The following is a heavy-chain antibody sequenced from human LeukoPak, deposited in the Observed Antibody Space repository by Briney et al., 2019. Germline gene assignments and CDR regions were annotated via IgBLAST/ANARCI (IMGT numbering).Heavy chain of an antibody. CDR1: GYSISSGYY. J-gene: IGHJ5*02. Sequence: SETLSLTCAVSGYSISSGYYWGWIRQPPGKGPEWIGSIYHSGSTYYNPSLKSRVTISVDTSKNQFSLKLSSVTAADTAVYYCARIMYNWFDPWGQGTLVTVSS. V-gene: IGHV4-38-2*01. CDR3: ARIMYNWFDP. D-gene: IGHD2-8*01. CDR2: IYHSGST.